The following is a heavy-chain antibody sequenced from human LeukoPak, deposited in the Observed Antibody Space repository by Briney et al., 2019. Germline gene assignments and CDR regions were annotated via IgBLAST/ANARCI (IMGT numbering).Heavy chain of an antibody. D-gene: IGHD3-3*01. Sequence: ASVKVSCKASGYTFTSYDINWVRQATGQGLEWMGWMNPNSGNTGYAQKFQGRVTVTRNTSISTAYMELSSLRSEDTAVYYCARERADYDFWSGYRETNWFDPWGQGTLVTVSS. V-gene: IGHV1-8*01. CDR3: ARERADYDFWSGYRETNWFDP. CDR1: GYTFTSYD. CDR2: MNPNSGNT. J-gene: IGHJ5*02.